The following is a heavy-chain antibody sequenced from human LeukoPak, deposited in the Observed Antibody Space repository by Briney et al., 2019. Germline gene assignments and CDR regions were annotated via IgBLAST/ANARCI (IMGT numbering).Heavy chain of an antibody. CDR1: GFIFSGYW. CDR2: INSDGSST. J-gene: IGHJ3*02. V-gene: IGHV3-74*01. D-gene: IGHD3-22*01. Sequence: GGSLRLSCAASGFIFSGYWTHWVRQAPGKGLVWVSRINSDGSSTSYADSVKGRFTISRDNAKSTLYLQMNSLRAEDTAVYYCARERDYYDSSGYYVGGAFDIWGQGTMVAVSS. CDR3: ARERDYYDSSGYYVGGAFDI.